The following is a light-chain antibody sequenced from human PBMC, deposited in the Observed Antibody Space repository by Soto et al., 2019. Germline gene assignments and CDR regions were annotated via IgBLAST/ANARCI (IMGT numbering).Light chain of an antibody. V-gene: IGLV1-51*01. J-gene: IGLJ3*02. CDR1: SSNIGNNY. CDR3: GTWDSSLSVWM. CDR2: DDR. Sequence: QSALTQSPSVSAAPGQKVTISCSGSSSNIGNNYVSWYQQLPGTAPKLVIYDDRRRPSGIPDRFSGSKSGTSATLAITGLQTGDEADYHCGTWDSSLSVWMFGAGTKLTVL.